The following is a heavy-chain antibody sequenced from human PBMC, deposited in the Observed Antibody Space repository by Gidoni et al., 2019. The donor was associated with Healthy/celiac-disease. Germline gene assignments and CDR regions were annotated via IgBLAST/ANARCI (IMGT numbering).Heavy chain of an antibody. CDR3: ARVVVVVPAATYYFDY. Sequence: VQLQESGQGLVKPSGTLSRTCAVSGGSMSSSNWWSWVRQPPGKGLDWIGEIDHSGSPNYNPSLKSRVPISVDKSKIQFSLKLNSVTAADTAVYYCARVVVVVPAATYYFDYWGQGTLVTVSS. CDR1: GGSMSSSNW. CDR2: IDHSGSP. V-gene: IGHV4-4*02. J-gene: IGHJ4*02. D-gene: IGHD2-2*01.